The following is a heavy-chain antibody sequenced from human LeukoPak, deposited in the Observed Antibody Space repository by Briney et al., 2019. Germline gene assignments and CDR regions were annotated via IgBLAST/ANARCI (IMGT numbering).Heavy chain of an antibody. J-gene: IGHJ4*02. V-gene: IGHV3-23*01. CDR2: ISGSGGST. D-gene: IGHD4-17*01. Sequence: GGSLRLPCAASGFTFSSYAMSWVRQAPGKGLEWVSAISGSGGSTYYADSVKGRFTISRDNSKNTLYLQMNSLRAEDTAVYYCAKAPHGDGYYFDYWGQGTLVTVSS. CDR3: AKAPHGDGYYFDY. CDR1: GFTFSSYA.